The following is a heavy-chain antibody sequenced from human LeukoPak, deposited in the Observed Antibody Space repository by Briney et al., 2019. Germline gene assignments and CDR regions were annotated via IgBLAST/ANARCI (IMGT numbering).Heavy chain of an antibody. CDR1: GGSISSSSYY. D-gene: IGHD6-13*01. V-gene: IGHV4-39*01. CDR2: IYYSGST. Sequence: SETLYRTCTVSGGSISSSSYYWGWIRQPPGKGLEWIGSIYYSGSTYYNPSLKSRGTISVDTSKNQFSLKLSSVTAADTAVYYCARPGYSEGAFDIWGQGTMFTVSS. J-gene: IGHJ3*02. CDR3: ARPGYSEGAFDI.